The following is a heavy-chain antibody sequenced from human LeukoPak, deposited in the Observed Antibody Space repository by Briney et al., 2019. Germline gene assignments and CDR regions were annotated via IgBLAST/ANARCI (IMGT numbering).Heavy chain of an antibody. Sequence: SETLSLTCTVSGGSISSYYWSWIRQPPGKGREWIGDIYYSGSTNYNPSLKSRVTISVDTSKNQFSLKLSSVTAADTAVYYCARGGDDYGDYVPFDYWGQGTLVTVSS. V-gene: IGHV4-59*01. CDR2: IYYSGST. CDR3: ARGGDDYGDYVPFDY. CDR1: GGSISSYY. D-gene: IGHD4-17*01. J-gene: IGHJ4*02.